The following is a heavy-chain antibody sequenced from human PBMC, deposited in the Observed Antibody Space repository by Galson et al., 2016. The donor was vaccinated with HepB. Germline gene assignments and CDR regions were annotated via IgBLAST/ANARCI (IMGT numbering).Heavy chain of an antibody. J-gene: IGHJ4*02. Sequence: SVKVSCKASGYTFTDYYIHWVRQAPGQGLEWLGWINPNSGGTNFPQKFQGRVTMTRDTSINTAYMELRRLRSDDTAVYFYARGTGLRTSFDYWGQGTLVTVSS. D-gene: IGHD2-2*01. CDR1: GYTFTDYY. V-gene: IGHV1-2*02. CDR2: INPNSGGT. CDR3: ARGTGLRTSFDY.